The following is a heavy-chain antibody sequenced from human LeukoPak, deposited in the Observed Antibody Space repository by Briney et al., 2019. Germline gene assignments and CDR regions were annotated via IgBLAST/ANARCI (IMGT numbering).Heavy chain of an antibody. CDR1: GYTFTSYY. J-gene: IGHJ6*03. V-gene: IGHV1-46*01. CDR3: ATQGGLVVVPAADYYYYYMDV. Sequence: ASVKVSCKASGYTFTSYYMHWVRQAPGQGLEWMGIIDPSGGSTSYAQKFQGRVTMTRDTSTSTVYMELSSLRSEDTAVYYCATQGGLVVVPAADYYYYYMDVWGKGTTVTVSS. CDR2: IDPSGGST. D-gene: IGHD2-2*01.